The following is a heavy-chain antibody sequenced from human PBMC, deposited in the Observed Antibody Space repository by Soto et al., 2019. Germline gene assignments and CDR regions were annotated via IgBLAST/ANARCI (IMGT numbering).Heavy chain of an antibody. J-gene: IGHJ6*02. CDR3: ARIRVAAAGTYYYYYGMDG. CDR2: IDWDDDK. D-gene: IGHD6-13*01. Sequence: SGPTLVNPTQTLTLTCTFSGFSLSTSGMCVSWIRQPPGKALEWLALIDWDDDKYYSTSLKTRLTISKDTSKNQVVLTMTNMDPVDTATYYCARIRVAAAGTYYYYYGMDGWGQGTTVTVAS. CDR1: GFSLSTSGMC. V-gene: IGHV2-70*01.